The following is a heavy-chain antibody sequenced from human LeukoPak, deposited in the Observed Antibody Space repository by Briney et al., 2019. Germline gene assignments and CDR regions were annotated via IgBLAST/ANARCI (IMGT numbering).Heavy chain of an antibody. D-gene: IGHD6-13*01. CDR1: GYTFINYG. CDR3: ARDLRRGSSSWYVSGGDY. Sequence: ASVKVSCKASGYTFINYGISWVRQAPGQGLEWMGWISVYNGNTNYAQKLQGRVTMTTDTSTSTAYMELMSLRSDDTAVYYCARDLRRGSSSWYVSGGDYWGQGTLVTVSS. J-gene: IGHJ4*02. CDR2: ISVYNGNT. V-gene: IGHV1-18*01.